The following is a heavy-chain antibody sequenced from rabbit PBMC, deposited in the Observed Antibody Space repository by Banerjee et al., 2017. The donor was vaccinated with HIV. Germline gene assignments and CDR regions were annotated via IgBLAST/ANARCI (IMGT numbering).Heavy chain of an antibody. D-gene: IGHD6-1*01. Sequence: QEQLEESGGGLVKPGASLTLTCTASGFDLSSYYYMCWVRQAPGKGLEWIGCIYTGSGSTYYASWAKGRFTISKTSSTTVTLQMTSLTAADTATYFCARSGDSVYGYGPLYYFNLWGQGTLVTVS. CDR2: IYTGSGST. CDR3: ARSGDSVYGYGPLYYFNL. CDR1: GFDLSSYYY. V-gene: IGHV1S45*01. J-gene: IGHJ4*01.